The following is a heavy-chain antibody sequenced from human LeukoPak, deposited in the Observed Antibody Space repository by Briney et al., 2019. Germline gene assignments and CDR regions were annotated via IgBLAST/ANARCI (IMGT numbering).Heavy chain of an antibody. CDR2: ISSSSSYI. V-gene: IGHV3-21*01. D-gene: IGHD2-21*01. CDR3: ARDYPIPPPFFDY. J-gene: IGHJ4*02. CDR1: GFTFSSYS. Sequence: PGGSLRLSCAASGFTFSSYSMNWVRQAPGKGLEWVSSISSSSSYIYYADSVKGRFTISRDNAKNSLYLQMNSLRAEDTAVYYCARDYPIPPPFFDYWGQGTLVTVSS.